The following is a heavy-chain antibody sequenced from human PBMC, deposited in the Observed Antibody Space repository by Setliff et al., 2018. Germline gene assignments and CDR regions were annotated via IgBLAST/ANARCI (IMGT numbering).Heavy chain of an antibody. D-gene: IGHD3-22*01. CDR2: ISGYTGKT. CDR1: GYTFSDFG. V-gene: IGHV1-18*01. J-gene: IGHJ4*02. CDR3: ARINFYVSSGYYYASDY. Sequence: GESLKISCQGSGYTFSDFGISWVRQAPGQGLEWMGWISGYTGKTYYAPKREGRVTMTTDTSTSTAYMELRSLRSDDTAVYYCARINFYVSSGYYYASDYWGQGALVTVSS.